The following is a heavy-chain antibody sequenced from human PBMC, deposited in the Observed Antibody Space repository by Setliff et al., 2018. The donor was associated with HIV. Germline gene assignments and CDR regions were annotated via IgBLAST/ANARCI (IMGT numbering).Heavy chain of an antibody. CDR3: ATGITVAPDY. CDR2: IYYTGST. CDR1: GDSISSSYYY. D-gene: IGHD6-19*01. J-gene: IGHJ4*02. Sequence: SETLSLTCTVSGDSISSSYYYWGWIRQPPGKGLEWIGNIYYTGSTYYTPSLNSRVTISVDTSSNQYSLKLSSVAAADTAVYYCATGITVAPDYWGQGSLVTVSS. V-gene: IGHV4-39*01.